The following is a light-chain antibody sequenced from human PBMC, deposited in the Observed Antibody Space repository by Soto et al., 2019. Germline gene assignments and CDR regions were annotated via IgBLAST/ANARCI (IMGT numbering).Light chain of an antibody. J-gene: IGLJ1*01. V-gene: IGLV1-40*01. CDR1: SSNIGSGYD. CDR2: GNS. Sequence: QSVLTQPPSVSGAPGQRVTISCTGSSSNIGSGYDVHWYQQLPGTAPKLLIYGNSNRPSGVPDRFSGFKSVTSASLAITGLQAEDEAYYYCQSYDSSLSAFFGTGTKLTVL. CDR3: QSYDSSLSAF.